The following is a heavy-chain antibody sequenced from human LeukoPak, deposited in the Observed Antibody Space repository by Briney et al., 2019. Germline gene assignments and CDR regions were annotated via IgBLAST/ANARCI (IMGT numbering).Heavy chain of an antibody. V-gene: IGHV1-69*02. J-gene: IGHJ4*02. CDR2: IIPILGIA. Sequence: ASVKVSCKASEGTFSSYTISWVRQAPGQGLEWMGRIIPILGIANYAQKFQGRVTITADKSTSTAYMELSSLRSEDTAVYYCVVGEDYDFWSGYYSDYWGQGTLVTVSS. D-gene: IGHD3-3*01. CDR1: EGTFSSYT. CDR3: VVGEDYDFWSGYYSDY.